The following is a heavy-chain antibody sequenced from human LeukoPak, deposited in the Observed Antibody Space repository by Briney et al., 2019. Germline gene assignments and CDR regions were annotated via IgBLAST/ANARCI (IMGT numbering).Heavy chain of an antibody. CDR1: GYTLTELS. V-gene: IGHV1-24*01. CDR3: AAWLLLPGWFDP. Sequence: ASVKVSCKVSGYTLTELSMHWVRQAPGKGLEWMGGFDPEDGETIYAQKFQGRVTMTEDTSTDTAYMELSSLRSEDTAVYYCAAWLLLPGWFDPWGQGTLVTVSS. D-gene: IGHD3-22*01. CDR2: FDPEDGET. J-gene: IGHJ5*02.